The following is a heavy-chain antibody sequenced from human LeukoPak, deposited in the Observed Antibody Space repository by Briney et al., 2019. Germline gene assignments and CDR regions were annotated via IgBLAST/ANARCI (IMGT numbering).Heavy chain of an antibody. J-gene: IGHJ4*02. CDR3: AKEIYYDSSAFFDY. CDR2: IKSDGSTT. D-gene: IGHD3-22*01. V-gene: IGHV3-74*01. Sequence: PGGSLRLSCAASGFTFSSYWMNWVRQAPGKGLVWVSRIKSDGSTTNYADSVKGRFAISRDNAKNTLYLQMNSLRTEDTAVYFCAKEIYYDSSAFFDYWGQGTLVTVSS. CDR1: GFTFSSYW.